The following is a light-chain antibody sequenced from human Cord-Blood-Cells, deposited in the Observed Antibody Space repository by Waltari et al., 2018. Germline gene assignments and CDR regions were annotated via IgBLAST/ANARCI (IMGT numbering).Light chain of an antibody. V-gene: IGLV2-8*01. J-gene: IGLJ2*01. Sequence: HSALTQPPSASASPGQSVTISCTGTSSDVGGYTYVPWYQPHPGKAPTLMIYEVSKRPSGVPDRFSGSKSGNTASLTVSGLQAEDEADYYCSSYAGSNKVVFGGGTKLTVL. CDR2: EVS. CDR3: SSYAGSNKVV. CDR1: SSDVGGYTY.